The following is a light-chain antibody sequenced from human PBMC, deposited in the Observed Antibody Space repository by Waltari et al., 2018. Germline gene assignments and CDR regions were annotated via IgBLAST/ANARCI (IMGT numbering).Light chain of an antibody. CDR1: SGSLPTTSY. CDR3: LLYMCGGIWV. Sequence: QTVVTQEPSLSVSPGGTVTLTCALSSGSLPTTSYASWYQQTPGPAPRQLLYKSNPRFSGVPDRFSGSIFGNKAALTITGAQADDESDYYCLLYMCGGIWVFGGGTKLTVI. V-gene: IGLV8-61*01. CDR2: KSN. J-gene: IGLJ3*02.